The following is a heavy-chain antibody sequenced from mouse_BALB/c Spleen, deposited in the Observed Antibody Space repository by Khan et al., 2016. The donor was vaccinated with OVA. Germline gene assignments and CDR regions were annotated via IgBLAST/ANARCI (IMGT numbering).Heavy chain of an antibody. V-gene: IGHV5-6-4*01. D-gene: IGHD1-1*01. CDR1: GFTFSSYS. J-gene: IGHJ2*01. CDR2: ITSGGSYT. Sequence: ELVESGGGLVKPGGSLRLSCEASGFTFSSYSMSWVRQTPEKRLEWVATITSGGSYTYYPDSVQGRFTISRDNAKNTLYLQMSSLKSEDTAIYYCTRDRNYYGSSFYFDYWGQGTTLTVSS. CDR3: TRDRNYYGSSFYFDY.